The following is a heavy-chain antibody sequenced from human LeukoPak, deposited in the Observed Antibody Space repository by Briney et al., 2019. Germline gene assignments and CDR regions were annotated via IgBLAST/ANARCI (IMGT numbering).Heavy chain of an antibody. D-gene: IGHD3-10*01. CDR1: GSSFGTVW. CDR2: INSDGSST. CDR3: ARDGQTMVRGLDY. Sequence: GGSLRLSCAASGSSFGTVWMHWVRQGPGQGPVWVSRINSDGSSTDYADSVKGRFTISRDNAKNTLYLQMNSLRAEDTAVYYCARDGQTMVRGLDYWGQGTLVTVSS. J-gene: IGHJ4*02. V-gene: IGHV3-74*01.